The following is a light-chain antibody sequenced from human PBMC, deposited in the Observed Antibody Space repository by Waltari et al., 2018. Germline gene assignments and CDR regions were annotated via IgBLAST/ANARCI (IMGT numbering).Light chain of an antibody. CDR2: GTS. J-gene: IGKJ1*01. Sequence: SCRASKSVSRAVAWYQQKPGQAPRLLIYGTSNRATGIPDRFSGSGSGTDFSLTISRLEPEDVAVYFCQHYVRLPATFGQGTKVEIK. CDR1: KSVSRAV. V-gene: IGKV3-20*01. CDR3: QHYVRLPAT.